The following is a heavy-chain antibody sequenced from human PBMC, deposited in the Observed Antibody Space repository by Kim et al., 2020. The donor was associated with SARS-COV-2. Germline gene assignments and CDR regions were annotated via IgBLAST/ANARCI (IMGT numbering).Heavy chain of an antibody. V-gene: IGHV3-23*03. CDR1: GFNFNNYA. Sequence: GGSLRLSCAASGFNFNNYALSWVRQAPGKGLEWVSIVYSDTCTYYADAAMGRFTASNSASHKTLFLLMHRRRDDDTAADYYSKERDSGGPSCHGIEVWG. CDR2: IVYSDTCT. D-gene: IGHD2-2*01. CDR3: SKERDSGGPSCHGIEV. J-gene: IGHJ6*02.